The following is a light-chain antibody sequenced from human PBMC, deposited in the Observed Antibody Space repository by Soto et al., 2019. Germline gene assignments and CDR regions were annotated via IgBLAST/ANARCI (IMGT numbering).Light chain of an antibody. CDR2: GAS. CDR1: QSVSSY. Sequence: EIVFTHSPATLSLSPLERATLSFMASQSVSSYLAWYQQKPGQAPRLLIYGASTRATGIPARFSGSGSGTEFTLTISSLQSEDFAVYYCQKYNNWPLTCGGGHKGDIK. V-gene: IGKV3-15*01. J-gene: IGKJ4*01. CDR3: QKYNNWPLT.